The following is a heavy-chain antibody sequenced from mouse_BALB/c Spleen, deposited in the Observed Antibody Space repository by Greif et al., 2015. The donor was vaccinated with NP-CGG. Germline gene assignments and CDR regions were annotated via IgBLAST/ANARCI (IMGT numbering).Heavy chain of an antibody. D-gene: IGHD2-3*01. CDR2: IRNKANGYTT. CDR3: ARAYDGYYGGAMDY. Sequence: EVQRVESGGGLVQPGGSLRLSCATSGFTFTDYYMSWVRQPPGKALEWLGFIRNKANGYTTEYSASVKGRFTISRDNSQSILYLQMNTLRAEDSATYYCARAYDGYYGGAMDYWGQGTSVTVSS. V-gene: IGHV7-3*02. J-gene: IGHJ4*01. CDR1: GFTFTDYY.